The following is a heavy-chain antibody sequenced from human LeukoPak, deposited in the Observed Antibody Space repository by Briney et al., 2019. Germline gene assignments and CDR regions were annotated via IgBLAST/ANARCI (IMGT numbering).Heavy chain of an antibody. CDR1: GFTFSSYA. V-gene: IGHV3-30-3*01. J-gene: IGHJ6*02. D-gene: IGHD6-19*01. CDR2: ISYDGSNK. Sequence: GGSLRLSCAASGFTFSSYAMHWVRQAPGKGLEWVAVISYDGSNKYYADSVKGRFTIARDNSKNTLHLQMNSLRAEDTAVYYCARSIAVAGDYYYGMDVWGQGTTVTVSS. CDR3: ARSIAVAGDYYYGMDV.